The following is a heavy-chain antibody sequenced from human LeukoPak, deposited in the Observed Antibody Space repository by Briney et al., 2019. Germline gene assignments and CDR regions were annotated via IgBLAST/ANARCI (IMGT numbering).Heavy chain of an antibody. CDR1: GGSISSYY. CDR2: IYYSGST. D-gene: IGHD3-9*01. CDR3: ARLRPDYDILTGFPMDV. J-gene: IGHJ6*02. Sequence: PSETLSLTCTVSGGSISSYYWSWIRQPPGKGLEWIGYIYYSGSTNYNPSLKSRVTISVDTSKNQFSLKLSSVTAADTAVYYCARLRPDYDILTGFPMDVWGPGTTVTVSS. V-gene: IGHV4-59*08.